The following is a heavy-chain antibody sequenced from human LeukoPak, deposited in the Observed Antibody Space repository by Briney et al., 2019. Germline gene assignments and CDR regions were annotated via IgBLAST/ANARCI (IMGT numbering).Heavy chain of an antibody. Sequence: SVKVSCKASGGTLSSYAISWVRQAPGQGLEWMGRIIPIFGIANYAQKFQGRVTITADKSTSTAYMELSSLRSEDTAVYYCARGRCSSTSCPFDYWGQGTLVTVSS. CDR1: GGTLSSYA. J-gene: IGHJ4*02. V-gene: IGHV1-69*04. CDR3: ARGRCSSTSCPFDY. D-gene: IGHD2-2*01. CDR2: IIPIFGIA.